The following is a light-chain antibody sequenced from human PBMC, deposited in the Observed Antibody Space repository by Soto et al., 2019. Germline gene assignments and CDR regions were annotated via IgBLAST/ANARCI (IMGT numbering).Light chain of an antibody. CDR3: QQYDTYSQT. CDR2: DAS. Sequence: IQMTQSPSTLSASIGDRVTITCRASQSINNRLAWYQQMPGKAPNLLIYDASTLESGVPSRFRGSGSETEFTLTISGLQPDDFATYYCQQYDTYSQTFGQGTRLEIK. J-gene: IGKJ5*01. V-gene: IGKV1-5*01. CDR1: QSINNR.